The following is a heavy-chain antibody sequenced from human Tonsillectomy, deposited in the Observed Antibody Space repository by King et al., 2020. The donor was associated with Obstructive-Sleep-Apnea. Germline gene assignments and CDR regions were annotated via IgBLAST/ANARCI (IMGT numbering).Heavy chain of an antibody. CDR2: IYSGVST. CDR3: ERNGYSSGWYRL. Sequence: VQLVESGGGLVQPGGSLRLSCAASGFTVSSNYMSWFLQAPATGLEWVTVIYSGVSTYYADSGKGRVTISRDNSKSTLYLQMNSLRAEDTAVYYCERNGYSSGWYRLWGQGTLVTVSS. D-gene: IGHD6-19*01. CDR1: GFTVSSNY. J-gene: IGHJ4*02. V-gene: IGHV3-66*01.